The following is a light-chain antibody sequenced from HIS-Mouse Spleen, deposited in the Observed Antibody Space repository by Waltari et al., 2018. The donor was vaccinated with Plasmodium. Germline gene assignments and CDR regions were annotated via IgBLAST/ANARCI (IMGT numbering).Light chain of an antibody. V-gene: IGLV1-47*01. CDR3: AAWDDSLSGRV. CDR2: RNN. Sequence: QSVLTQPPSASGTPGQRVTISCSGSSSNIGSNYVYWYQQLPGTAPKPPIRRNNQRPSGVPDRFSGSKSGNSASLAISGLRSEDEADYYCAAWDDSLSGRVFGGGTKLTVL. J-gene: IGLJ3*02. CDR1: SSNIGSNY.